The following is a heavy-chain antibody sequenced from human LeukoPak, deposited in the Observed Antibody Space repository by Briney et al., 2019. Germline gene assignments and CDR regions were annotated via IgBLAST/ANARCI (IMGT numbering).Heavy chain of an antibody. CDR3: ARVSIFDAFDI. V-gene: IGHV1-8*03. CDR2: MNPNSGNT. D-gene: IGHD4-11*01. Sequence: ASVKVSCKASEYTFTSYEINWVRRATGQGLEWMGWMNPNSGNTGYALKFQGRVTITRDTSISTAYMELSSLRSEDTAVYYCARVSIFDAFDIWGQGTMVTVSP. CDR1: EYTFTSYE. J-gene: IGHJ3*02.